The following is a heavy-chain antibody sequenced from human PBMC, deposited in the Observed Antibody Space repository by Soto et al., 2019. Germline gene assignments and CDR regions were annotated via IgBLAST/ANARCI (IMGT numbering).Heavy chain of an antibody. CDR2: TFYRSKWYY. Sequence: QTLSLTCAISGDSVSSNSAAWSWIRQSPSRGLEWLGRTFYRSKWYYNYAVSVESRVTISPDTSKNQFSLLLSSVTTEDTAVYYCAIDGGSYGHPYILDVPGQGTSVIVSS. CDR1: GDSVSSNSAA. V-gene: IGHV6-1*01. J-gene: IGHJ6*02. CDR3: AIDGGSYGHPYILDV. D-gene: IGHD1-26*01.